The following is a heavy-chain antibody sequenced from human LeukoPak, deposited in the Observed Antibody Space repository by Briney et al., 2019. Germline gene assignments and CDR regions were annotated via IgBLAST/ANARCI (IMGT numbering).Heavy chain of an antibody. Sequence: GGSLRLSCAASGFTFSTYTMSWVRQAPGKELDWVASITSSSSFTYYADSVKGRFTISRDNAKNSLYLQINSLTVEDTAVYYCARSVGSYYGDLWGQGTLVTVSS. J-gene: IGHJ5*02. CDR3: ARSVGSYYGDL. D-gene: IGHD3-22*01. V-gene: IGHV3-21*01. CDR1: GFTFSTYT. CDR2: ITSSSSFT.